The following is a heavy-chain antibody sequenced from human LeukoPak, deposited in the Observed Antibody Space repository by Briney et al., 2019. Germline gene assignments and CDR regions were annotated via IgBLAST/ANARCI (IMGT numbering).Heavy chain of an antibody. CDR3: ARSRFFSGYSSHDY. CDR1: GYTFTGYY. CDR2: INPNSGGT. J-gene: IGHJ4*02. V-gene: IGHV1-2*06. D-gene: IGHD5-12*01. Sequence: GASVKVSCKASGYTFTGYYMHWVRQAPGQGLEWMGRINPNSGGTNYAQKFQGRVTMTRDTSISTAYIELSRLRSDDTAVYYCARSRFFSGYSSHDYWGQGTLVTVSS.